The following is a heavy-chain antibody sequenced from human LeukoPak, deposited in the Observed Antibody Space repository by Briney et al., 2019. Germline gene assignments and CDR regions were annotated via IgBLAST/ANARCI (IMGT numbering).Heavy chain of an antibody. Sequence: GGSLRLSCAASGFTVSSNYMSWVRQAPGKGLEWVSVVYSGGSTYYADSVKGRFTISRDNSKNTLYLQMNSLRAEYTAVYYCAGQWLVLDYYYGMDVWGQGTTVTVSS. V-gene: IGHV3-66*02. CDR3: AGQWLVLDYYYGMDV. CDR2: VYSGGST. CDR1: GFTVSSNY. D-gene: IGHD6-19*01. J-gene: IGHJ6*02.